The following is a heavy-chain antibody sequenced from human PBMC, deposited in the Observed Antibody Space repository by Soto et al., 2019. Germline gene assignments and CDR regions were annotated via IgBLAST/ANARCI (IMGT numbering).Heavy chain of an antibody. D-gene: IGHD2-15*01. CDR3: ARDPLLVAATDGGYLY. J-gene: IGHJ1*01. CDR2: ISSSSSYI. V-gene: IGHV3-21*01. CDR1: GFTFSSYS. Sequence: AGSLRLSCAASGFTFSSYSMNRVREAPGKGLEWVSSISSSSSYIYYADSVKGRFTISRDNAKNSLYLQMSSLRAEDTAVYYCARDPLLVAATDGGYLYWRQGTLVTVSS.